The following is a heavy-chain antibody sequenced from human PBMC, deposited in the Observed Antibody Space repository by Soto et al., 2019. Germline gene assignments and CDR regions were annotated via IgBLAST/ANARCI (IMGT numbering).Heavy chain of an antibody. CDR1: VNPLPGFV. Sequence: QVQLVQSGAEVKKPGASVKVSCKASVNPLPGFVITWGGQAPGKGLEWLGWISANNGNTNYAQKFQGRVTMTTDTSTSTAYMELRSLRSDDTAVYYCARDRGSYALDYWGQGTLVTVSS. CDR2: ISANNGNT. D-gene: IGHD1-26*01. CDR3: ARDRGSYALDY. V-gene: IGHV1-18*01. J-gene: IGHJ4*02.